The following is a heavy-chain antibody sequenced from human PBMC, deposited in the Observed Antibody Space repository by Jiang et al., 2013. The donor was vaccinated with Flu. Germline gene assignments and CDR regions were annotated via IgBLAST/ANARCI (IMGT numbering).Heavy chain of an antibody. CDR3: ARAPNQEYGGNSVSDY. CDR1: GGTFSSYA. J-gene: IGHJ4*02. V-gene: IGHV1-18*01. D-gene: IGHD4-23*01. Sequence: GAEVKKPGSSVKVSCKASGGTFSSYAISWVRQAPGQGLEWMGWISVYNGNTNYAQMLQGRVTMTTDTSTRTAYMELRSLRSDDTAVYYCARAPNQEYGGNSVSDYWGQGTLVTVSS. CDR2: ISVYNGNT.